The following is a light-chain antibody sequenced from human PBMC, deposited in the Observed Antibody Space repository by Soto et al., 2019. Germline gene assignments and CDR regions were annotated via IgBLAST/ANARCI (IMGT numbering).Light chain of an antibody. Sequence: IQITQSPVTLSVSPGQRATLACRAGQSVSSNLAWYQQKPGQAPRLLIYGASSRATGIPDRLSGRGSGTEFTLTINSLQPEDFATYYCQQYKSYLRTFGQGTRLEI. CDR3: QQYKSYLRT. CDR2: GAS. J-gene: IGKJ5*01. CDR1: QSVSSN. V-gene: IGKV3D-15*01.